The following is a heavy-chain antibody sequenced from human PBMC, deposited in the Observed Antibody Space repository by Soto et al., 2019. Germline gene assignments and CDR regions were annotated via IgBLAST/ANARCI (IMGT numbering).Heavy chain of an antibody. CDR2: IYYSGST. Sequence: SETLSLTCTVSGGSISSYYWSWIRQPPGKGLEWIGYIYYSGSTNYNPSLKSRVTISVDTSKNQFSLKLSSVTAADTAVYYCARDNPMSGYYYGWFDPWGQGTLVTVSS. CDR3: ARDNPMSGYYYGWFDP. CDR1: GGSISSYY. J-gene: IGHJ5*02. D-gene: IGHD3-22*01. V-gene: IGHV4-59*01.